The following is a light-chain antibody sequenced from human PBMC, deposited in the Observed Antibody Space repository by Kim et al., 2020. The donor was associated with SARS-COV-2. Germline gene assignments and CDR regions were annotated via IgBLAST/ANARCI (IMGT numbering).Light chain of an antibody. V-gene: IGLV4-69*01. J-gene: IGLJ2*01. CDR1: SGHISYA. CDR2: LDNDGSH. CDR3: QTWDTGIV. Sequence: QPVLTQSPSASASLGASVKLTCTLSSGHISYAIAWHQQQPEKGPRYLMKLDNDGSHTKGDGIPDRFSGSSSGAERYLTISSLQSEDEADYYCQTWDTGIVFGGGTQLTVL.